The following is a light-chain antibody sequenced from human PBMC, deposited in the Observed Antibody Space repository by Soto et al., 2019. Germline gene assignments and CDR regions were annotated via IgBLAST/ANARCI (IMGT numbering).Light chain of an antibody. V-gene: IGKV3-20*01. CDR1: QSVSSN. Sequence: EIVMTQSPATLSVSPGERATLSCRASQSVSSNLAWYQQKPGQAHRLLISDASSRATGIQDRFSGSGSGTDFTLTIRRLEPEDFALYYCKQYVTSAITFGQGTRLEIK. J-gene: IGKJ5*01. CDR3: KQYVTSAIT. CDR2: DAS.